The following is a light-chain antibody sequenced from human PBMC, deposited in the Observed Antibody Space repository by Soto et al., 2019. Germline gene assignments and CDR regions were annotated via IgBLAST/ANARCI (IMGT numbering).Light chain of an antibody. CDR3: GSYTTSSNYV. Sequence: QSVLTQPASVSGSPGQSITISCTGTISDVGSYNYVSWYQQYPGKAPKLMIYDVSTRPSGVSDRFSGSKSGNTASLTISGLRAEDEADYYCGSYTTSSNYVFGTATKVTVL. J-gene: IGLJ1*01. V-gene: IGLV2-14*03. CDR1: ISDVGSYNY. CDR2: DVS.